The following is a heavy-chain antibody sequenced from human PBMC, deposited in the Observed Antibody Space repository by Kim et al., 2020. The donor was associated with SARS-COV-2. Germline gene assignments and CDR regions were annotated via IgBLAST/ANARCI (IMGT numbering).Heavy chain of an antibody. V-gene: IGHV1-69*04. D-gene: IGHD7-27*01. CDR3: GRGQTNGETFDY. J-gene: IGHJ4*02. Sequence: NYAQKFQGRVTNTADKSTSTAYMELSSLRSEDTAVYCCGRGQTNGETFDYWGQGTLVTVSS.